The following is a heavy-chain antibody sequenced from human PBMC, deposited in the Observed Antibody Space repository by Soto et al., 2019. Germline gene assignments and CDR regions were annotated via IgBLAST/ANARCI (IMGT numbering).Heavy chain of an antibody. CDR3: ARALNWNYPFDY. J-gene: IGHJ4*02. CDR1: GFTFSSYG. Sequence: QPGGSLRLSCAASGFTFSSYGMHWVRQAPGKGLEWVAVIWYDGSNKYYADSVKGRFTISRDNSKNTLYLQMNSLRAEDTAVYYCARALNWNYPFDYWGQGTLVTVS. V-gene: IGHV3-33*01. D-gene: IGHD1-7*01. CDR2: IWYDGSNK.